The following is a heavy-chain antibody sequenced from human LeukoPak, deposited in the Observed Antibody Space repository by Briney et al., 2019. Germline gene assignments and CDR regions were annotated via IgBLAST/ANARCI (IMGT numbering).Heavy chain of an antibody. Sequence: PGGSLRLSCAASGFTFSTYAMSWVRQAPGKGLQWVLSISSSGGNTYYADSVKGRFTISRDNSKSTLYLQMNSLRAEDTAVYYCAKGYSSPFDPWGQGTLVTVSS. V-gene: IGHV3-23*01. CDR1: GFTFSTYA. CDR2: ISSSGGNT. CDR3: AKGYSSPFDP. J-gene: IGHJ5*02. D-gene: IGHD6-13*01.